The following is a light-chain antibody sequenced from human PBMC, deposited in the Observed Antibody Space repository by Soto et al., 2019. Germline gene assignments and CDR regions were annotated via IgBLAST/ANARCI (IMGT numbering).Light chain of an antibody. CDR3: QSYDSSLHVWV. V-gene: IGLV1-40*01. Sequence: QSVLTQPPSVSGAPGQRVIISCTGTSSNIGAGSDVHWYQQLPGTTPKLLIHENANRPSGVPDRFSGFKSGTSASLAITGLQAEDEADYYCQSYDSSLHVWVFGGGTKVTVL. J-gene: IGLJ3*02. CDR1: SSNIGAGSD. CDR2: ENA.